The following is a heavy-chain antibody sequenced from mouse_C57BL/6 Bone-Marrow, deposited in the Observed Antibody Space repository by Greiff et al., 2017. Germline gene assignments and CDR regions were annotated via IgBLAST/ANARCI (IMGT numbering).Heavy chain of an antibody. Sequence: DVKLVEPGGGLVKPGGSLKLSCAASGFTFSSYAMSWVRQTPEQRLEWVATISAGGSYTYYPDNVKGRSTFTIDNPTNNLYLQLSHLTSEDAALYYCGRCACYLGSQYDVCYWGQGTTLTGSS. CDR2: ISAGGSYT. CDR3: GRCACYLGSQYDVCY. J-gene: IGHJ2*01. CDR1: GFTFSSYA. D-gene: IGHD1-1*01. V-gene: IGHV5-4*03.